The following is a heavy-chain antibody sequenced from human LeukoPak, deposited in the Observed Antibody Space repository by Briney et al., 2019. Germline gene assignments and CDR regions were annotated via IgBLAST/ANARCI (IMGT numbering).Heavy chain of an antibody. CDR2: ISSSSSYI. CDR3: ARIPGIAAAGERGDP. CDR1: GFTFSSYS. D-gene: IGHD6-13*01. Sequence: GGSLRLSCAASGFTFSSYSMNWVRQAPGKGLEWVPSISSSSSYIYYADSVKGRFTISRDNAKNSLYLQMNSLRAEDTAVYYCARIPGIAAAGERGDPWGQGTLVTVSS. V-gene: IGHV3-21*01. J-gene: IGHJ5*02.